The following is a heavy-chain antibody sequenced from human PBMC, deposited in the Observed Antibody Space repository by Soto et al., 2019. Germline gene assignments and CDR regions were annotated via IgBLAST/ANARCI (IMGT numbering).Heavy chain of an antibody. CDR3: AKDLIGSSGWFGYYYYGMDV. CDR1: GFPFFSYA. CDR2: ISGSGGST. J-gene: IGHJ6*02. V-gene: IGHV3-23*01. D-gene: IGHD6-19*01. Sequence: GGSLRLSCAAPGFPFFSYAMSWVRQAPGEGLEWVSAISGSGGSTYYADSVKGRFTISRDNSKNTLYLQMNSLRAEDTAVYYCAKDLIGSSGWFGYYYYGMDVWGQGTTVTVSS.